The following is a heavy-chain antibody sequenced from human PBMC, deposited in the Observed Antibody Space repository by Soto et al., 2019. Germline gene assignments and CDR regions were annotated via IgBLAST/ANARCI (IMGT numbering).Heavy chain of an antibody. Sequence: PVGSLRLSCAVSGFTFSNAWMNWVRQAPGKGLEWVGRINSRVDGGTTEYAAPVKGRFTISRDDSRNTVYLQMEGLKTEDRAVYYCATGGYYFDYWGQGTLVTVSS. CDR1: GFTFSNAW. J-gene: IGHJ4*02. CDR2: INSRVDGGTT. V-gene: IGHV3-15*01. CDR3: ATGGYYFDY.